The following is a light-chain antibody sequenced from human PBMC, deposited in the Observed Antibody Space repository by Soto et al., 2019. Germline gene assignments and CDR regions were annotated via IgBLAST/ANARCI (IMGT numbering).Light chain of an antibody. V-gene: IGLV2-14*03. Sequence: QSALTQPASVSGSPGQSISISCSGTSSDDGGYKYVSWYQQHPGKTPKLMIYDVSSRPSGVSNRFSGSKSGNTASLTISGLQAEDEADYYCSSYTSSTTPVIFGGGSKLTVL. J-gene: IGLJ2*01. CDR3: SSYTSSTTPVI. CDR2: DVS. CDR1: SSDDGGYKY.